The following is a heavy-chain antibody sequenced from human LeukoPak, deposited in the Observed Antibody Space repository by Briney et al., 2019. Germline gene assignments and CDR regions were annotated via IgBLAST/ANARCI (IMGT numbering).Heavy chain of an antibody. V-gene: IGHV1-3*01. Sequence: GASVMVSCKASGYTFTSYAMHWVRQAPGQRLEWMGWINAGNGNTKYSQKFQGRVTITRDTSASTAYMELSSLRSEDTAVYYCARDLLWFEEVSQGFDYWGQGTLVTVSS. CDR1: GYTFTSYA. J-gene: IGHJ4*02. D-gene: IGHD3-10*01. CDR3: ARDLLWFEEVSQGFDY. CDR2: INAGNGNT.